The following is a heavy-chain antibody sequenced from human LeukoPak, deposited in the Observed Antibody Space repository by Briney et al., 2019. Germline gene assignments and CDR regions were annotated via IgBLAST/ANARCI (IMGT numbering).Heavy chain of an antibody. CDR1: GDSVSSNSAA. CDR2: TYYRSKWSN. CDR3: ARDAGGYGPGNWFDS. Sequence: PSQTLSLTCAISGDSVSSNSAAWNWIRQSPSRGLEWLGRTYYRSKWSNDYAVSVKGRISINPDTSKNQFSLQLNSVTPEDTAVYFCARDAGGYGPGNWFDSWGQGTLVTVSS. J-gene: IGHJ5*01. V-gene: IGHV6-1*01. D-gene: IGHD5-12*01.